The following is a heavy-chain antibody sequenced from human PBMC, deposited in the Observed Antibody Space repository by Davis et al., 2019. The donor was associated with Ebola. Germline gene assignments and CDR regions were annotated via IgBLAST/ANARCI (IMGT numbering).Heavy chain of an antibody. Sequence: PGGSLRLSCEASGFTFSDYWMGWVRQTPGKGLEWVANIKQDGSENYYVDSVRGRFTVSRDNAKNSLYLEMNSLRAEDTAVYYCAKDEGYCSSTSCYSYYYGMDVWGQGTTVTVSS. CDR1: GFTFSDYW. J-gene: IGHJ6*02. V-gene: IGHV3-7*01. CDR2: IKQDGSEN. CDR3: AKDEGYCSSTSCYSYYYGMDV. D-gene: IGHD2-2*01.